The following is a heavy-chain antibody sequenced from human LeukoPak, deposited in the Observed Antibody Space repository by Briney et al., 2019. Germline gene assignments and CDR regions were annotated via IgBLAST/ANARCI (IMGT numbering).Heavy chain of an antibody. CDR2: INPNSGGT. J-gene: IGHJ4*02. V-gene: IGHV1-2*02. CDR3: ARDAIVRDYSNSDY. D-gene: IGHD4-11*01. Sequence: ASVTVSCKASGYTFTGYYIHWVRQAPGQGLEGMGWINPNSGGTNYAQKFQGGVTMTRDTSISTAYMELSRLTSDDTAVYYCARDAIVRDYSNSDYWGQGTLVTVSS. CDR1: GYTFTGYY.